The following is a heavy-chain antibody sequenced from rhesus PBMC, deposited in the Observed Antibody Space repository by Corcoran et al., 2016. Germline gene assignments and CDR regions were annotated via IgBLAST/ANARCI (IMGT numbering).Heavy chain of an antibody. CDR2: ISGSDGST. V-gene: IGHV4-173*01. Sequence: QLQLQESGPGLVKPSETLSLPCAVSVVSISSNYWSWIRQPPGKGLEWIGRISGSDGSTDYNPSLKSRVTISTDTSKKQFSLKLSSVTAADTAVYYCATSVYTGRYFDIWGPGTPVTISS. CDR1: VVSISSNY. CDR3: ATSVYTGRYFDI. J-gene: IGHJ2*01. D-gene: IGHD5-24*01.